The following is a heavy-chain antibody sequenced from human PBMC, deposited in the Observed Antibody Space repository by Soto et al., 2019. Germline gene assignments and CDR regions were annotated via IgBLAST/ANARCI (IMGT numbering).Heavy chain of an antibody. CDR2: IYYSGST. CDR3: ARDTAMDDYYYYGMDV. CDR1: GGSISSGGYY. Sequence: QVQLQESGPGLVKPSQTLSLTCTVSGGSISSGGYYWSWIRQHPGKGLEWIGYIYYSGSTYYNPYLKRRVTISVDTSKNQYSLKLSSVTAADTAVYYCARDTAMDDYYYYGMDVWGQGTTVTVSS. J-gene: IGHJ6*02. V-gene: IGHV4-31*03. D-gene: IGHD5-18*01.